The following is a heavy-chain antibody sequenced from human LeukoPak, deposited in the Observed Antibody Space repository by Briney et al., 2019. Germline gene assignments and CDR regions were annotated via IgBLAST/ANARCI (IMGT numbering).Heavy chain of an antibody. J-gene: IGHJ5*02. D-gene: IGHD3-22*01. CDR2: IKSKTDGGTT. CDR1: GFTFSSYG. CDR3: TTARSLTYYYDSSGYPGSFDFDP. Sequence: PGGPLRLSCAASGFTFSSYGMHWVRQAPGKGREWVGRIKSKTDGGTTDYAAPVKGRSTISRDDSKNTLYLQMNSLKTEDTAVYYCTTARSLTYYYDSSGYPGSFDFDPWGQGTLVTVSS. V-gene: IGHV3-15*01.